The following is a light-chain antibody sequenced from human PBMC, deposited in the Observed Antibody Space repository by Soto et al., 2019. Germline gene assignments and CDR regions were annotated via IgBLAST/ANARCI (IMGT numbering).Light chain of an antibody. CDR3: QQYSSNLNT. V-gene: IGKV1-5*03. CDR2: KAS. J-gene: IGKJ2*01. CDR1: QDVSQY. Sequence: DIHMTQSPSTLSASVGDRITITCRASQDVSQYLAWYQHKPGKAPKLLIYKASTLESGVSSRFSGRVSGTDFILSIINLQPDDFATYYCQQYSSNLNTFGHGTKLEIK.